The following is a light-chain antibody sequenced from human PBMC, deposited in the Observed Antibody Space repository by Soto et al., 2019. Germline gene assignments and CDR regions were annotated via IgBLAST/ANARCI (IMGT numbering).Light chain of an antibody. CDR3: QQRSNWPPIT. CDR2: DAS. J-gene: IGKJ5*01. Sequence: EIMLTQSPATLSLSPGERATLSCRASQSVSSYLAWYQQKPGQAPRLLIYDASNRATGIPARFSGSGSGTDFTLTISNLEPEDFAVYFCQQRSNWPPITFGQGTRREIK. CDR1: QSVSSY. V-gene: IGKV3-11*01.